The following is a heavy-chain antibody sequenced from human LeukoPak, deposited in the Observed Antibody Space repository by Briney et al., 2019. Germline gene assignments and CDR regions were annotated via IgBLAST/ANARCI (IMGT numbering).Heavy chain of an antibody. J-gene: IGHJ4*01. D-gene: IGHD6-19*01. CDR1: GASVTDYY. CDR3: AGRGRAGSDMLALDY. CDR2: IYYSVTT. Sequence: SETLSLTCSVSGASVTDYYWSWIRQTPGKGLEWLGHIYYSVTTHYNPSLKSRLTISVETSKNQFSLKLSSVTAADTAVYYCAGRGRAGSDMLALDYWGQGTLITVSS. V-gene: IGHV4-59*02.